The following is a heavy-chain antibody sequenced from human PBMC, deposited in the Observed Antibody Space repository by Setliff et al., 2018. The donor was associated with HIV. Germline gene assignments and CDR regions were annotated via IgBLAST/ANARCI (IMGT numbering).Heavy chain of an antibody. CDR1: GFTFSKTW. Sequence: PGGSLRLSCAASGFTFSKTWMTWVRQAPGKGLEWVANIKQDGSEKFYVDSVKGRLSVSRDNARNSLYLQMNSLRAEDTAIYYCARIYRSSWPFDACDIWGQGTMVTVSS. CDR2: IKQDGSEK. V-gene: IGHV3-7*03. CDR3: ARIYRSSWPFDACDI. D-gene: IGHD6-6*01. J-gene: IGHJ3*02.